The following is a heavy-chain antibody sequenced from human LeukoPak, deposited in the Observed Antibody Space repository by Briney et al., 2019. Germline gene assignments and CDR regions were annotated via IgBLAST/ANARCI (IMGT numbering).Heavy chain of an antibody. D-gene: IGHD6-19*01. CDR3: ARPQRYSSGHPHFDP. J-gene: IGHJ5*02. CDR2: ISAYNGNT. Sequence: GASVKVSCKASGYTFTSYGISWVRQAPGQGLEWMGWISAYNGNTNYAQKLQGRVTMTTDTSTSTAYIELRSLRSDDTAVYYCARPQRYSSGHPHFDPWGQGTLVTVSS. V-gene: IGHV1-18*01. CDR1: GYTFTSYG.